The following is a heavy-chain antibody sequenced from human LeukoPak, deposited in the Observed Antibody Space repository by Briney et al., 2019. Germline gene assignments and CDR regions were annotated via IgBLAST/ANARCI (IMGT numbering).Heavy chain of an antibody. CDR3: ARAWTGYSYGDY. J-gene: IGHJ4*02. CDR2: IKEDGSDK. V-gene: IGHV3-7*03. Sequence: GGSLRLSCAASGFTFSSYWMTWVRQAPGKGLEWVANIKEDGSDKYYVDSVKGRFTISRDNAKNSLYLQMNSLRAEDTAVYYCARAWTGYSYGDYWGQGTLVTVSS. D-gene: IGHD5-18*01. CDR1: GFTFSSYW.